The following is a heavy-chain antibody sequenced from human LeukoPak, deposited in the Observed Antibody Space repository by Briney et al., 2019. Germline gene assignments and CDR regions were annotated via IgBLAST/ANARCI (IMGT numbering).Heavy chain of an antibody. J-gene: IGHJ4*02. Sequence: GGSLRLSCAASGFTFSDYYMSWIRQAPGKGLEWVSYISSSGSTIYYADSVKGRFTISRDNAKNSLYLQMNSLRAEDTAVYYCARGGTYYDYVWGSYRYGDYFDYWGQGTLVTVSS. CDR1: GFTFSDYY. V-gene: IGHV3-11*04. D-gene: IGHD3-16*02. CDR2: ISSSGSTI. CDR3: ARGGTYYDYVWGSYRYGDYFDY.